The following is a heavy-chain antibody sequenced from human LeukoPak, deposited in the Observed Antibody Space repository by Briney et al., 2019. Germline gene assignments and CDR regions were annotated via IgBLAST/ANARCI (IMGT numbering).Heavy chain of an antibody. V-gene: IGHV4-4*02. D-gene: IGHD2-2*01. J-gene: IGHJ1*01. Sequence: SETLSLTCAVSGGSISSSNWWSWVRQPPGKGLEWIGEIYHSGSTNYNPSLKSRVTISVDKSKNQFSLKLSSVTAADTAVYYCAREDCSSTSCYEHWGQGTLVTVSS. CDR2: IYHSGST. CDR3: AREDCSSTSCYEH. CDR1: GGSISSSNW.